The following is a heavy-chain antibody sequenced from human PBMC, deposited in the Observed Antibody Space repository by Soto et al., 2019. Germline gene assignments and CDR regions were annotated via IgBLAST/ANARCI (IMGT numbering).Heavy chain of an antibody. J-gene: IGHJ6*02. V-gene: IGHV5-51*01. CDR1: GYSFNTYW. Sequence: GESLKISCKGSGYSFNTYWIAWVRQKSGKGLEWMGIIYPADSDARYSPSFQGQVTFSVDKSITTAYLQRSSLKASDTAVYYCARPNSPYYGVDVWGQGTTVTVSS. CDR2: IYPADSDA. CDR3: ARPNSPYYGVDV.